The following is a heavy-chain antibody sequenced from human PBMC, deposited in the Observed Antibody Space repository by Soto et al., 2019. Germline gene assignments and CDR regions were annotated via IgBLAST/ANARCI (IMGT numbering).Heavy chain of an antibody. D-gene: IGHD6-19*01. Sequence: QVQLQESGPGLVKPSETLSLTCTVSGGSISSYYWSWIRQPPGKGLEWIGYIYYSGSTNYNPSLKSRVTISVDTSKNQFSLKLSSVTAADTAVYYGARHVQWLVTFAYWGQGTLVTVSS. V-gene: IGHV4-59*08. CDR2: IYYSGST. J-gene: IGHJ4*02. CDR3: ARHVQWLVTFAY. CDR1: GGSISSYY.